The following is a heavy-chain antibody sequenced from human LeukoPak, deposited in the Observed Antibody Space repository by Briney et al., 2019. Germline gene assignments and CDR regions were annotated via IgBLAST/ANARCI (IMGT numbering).Heavy chain of an antibody. CDR1: GFTVSSNY. J-gene: IGHJ3*02. D-gene: IGHD1-1*01. CDR2: IKQDGTEK. CDR3: AREDGTTSAFDI. Sequence: PGGPLRLSCAASGFTVSSNYMNWVRQAPGKGLEWVANIKQDGTEKYYVDSVKGRFTISRDNAKNSLYLQMNSLRAEDAAVYYCAREDGTTSAFDIWGQGTMVTVSS. V-gene: IGHV3-7*01.